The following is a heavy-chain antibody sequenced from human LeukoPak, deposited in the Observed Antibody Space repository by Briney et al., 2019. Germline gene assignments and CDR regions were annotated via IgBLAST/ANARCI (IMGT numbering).Heavy chain of an antibody. V-gene: IGHV3-53*01. Sequence: GGSLRLSCAASGFTVSSNYMSWVRQVPGKGLEWVSVIYSGGSTYYADSVKGRFTISRDNSKNTLYLQMNSLRAEDTAVYYCARDGGSYSSSWYTLGYWGQGTLVTVSS. CDR1: GFTVSSNY. CDR2: IYSGGST. CDR3: ARDGGSYSSSWYTLGY. J-gene: IGHJ4*02. D-gene: IGHD6-13*01.